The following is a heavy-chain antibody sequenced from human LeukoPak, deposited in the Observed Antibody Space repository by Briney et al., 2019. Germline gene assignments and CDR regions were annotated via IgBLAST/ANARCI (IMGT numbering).Heavy chain of an antibody. CDR1: GGSISSSSYY. V-gene: IGHV4-39*07. J-gene: IGHJ4*02. D-gene: IGHD2-8*01. CDR2: IYYSGST. Sequence: SETLSLTCTVSGGSISSSSYYWGWIRQPPGKGLEWIGSIYYSGSTYYNPSLKSRVTISVDTSKNQFSLKLSSVTAADTAVYYCARAVRDIVLMVYGFYYWGQGTLVTVSS. CDR3: ARAVRDIVLMVYGFYY.